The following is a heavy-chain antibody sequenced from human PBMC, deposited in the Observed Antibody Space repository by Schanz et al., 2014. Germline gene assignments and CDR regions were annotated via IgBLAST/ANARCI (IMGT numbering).Heavy chain of an antibody. CDR1: GFTFSSYA. D-gene: IGHD2-15*01. CDR2: LSGSGGST. CDR3: AKARRKSNCSGGRCFHCSYYGMDV. Sequence: EVQLVESGGGLVQPGGSLRLSCAASGFTFSSYAMSWVRQAPGKGLEWVSALSGSGGSTYYADSVKGRFTISRDNSKNILYLQMNSLRAEDTAVYYCAKARRKSNCSGGRCFHCSYYGMDVWGQGTTVTVSS. V-gene: IGHV3-23*04. J-gene: IGHJ6*02.